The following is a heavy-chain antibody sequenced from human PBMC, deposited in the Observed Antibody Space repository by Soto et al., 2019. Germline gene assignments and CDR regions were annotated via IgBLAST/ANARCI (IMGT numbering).Heavy chain of an antibody. CDR3: TRDIRNWDI. J-gene: IGHJ4*02. D-gene: IGHD1-26*01. CDR2: ITSSSTYI. CDR1: GFTLSTYS. Sequence: EVRLVESGGGLVKPGGSLRLSCTASGFTLSTYSMNWVRQAPGKGLEWVSSITSSSTYIYYSDSVQGRFTISRDNAKNTLYLQMDSLTVEDTSVYFCTRDIRNWDIGVQGTLVAVSS. V-gene: IGHV3-21*06.